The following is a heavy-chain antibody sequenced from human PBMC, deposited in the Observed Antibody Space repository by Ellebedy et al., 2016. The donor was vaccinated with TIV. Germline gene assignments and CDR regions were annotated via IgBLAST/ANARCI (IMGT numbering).Heavy chain of an antibody. CDR1: GFTFSSYD. CDR2: IGTVGDT. CDR3: ARVRFGDTAVDY. J-gene: IGHJ4*03. D-gene: IGHD2-21*01. Sequence: GESLKISCAASGFTFSSYDMHWVRQGPGKGLEWVSAIGTVGDTYYPDSVKGRVTISRENAKNSLYLQITSLRDEDTAVYYCARVRFGDTAVDYWGQGTLVTVSS. V-gene: IGHV3-13*01.